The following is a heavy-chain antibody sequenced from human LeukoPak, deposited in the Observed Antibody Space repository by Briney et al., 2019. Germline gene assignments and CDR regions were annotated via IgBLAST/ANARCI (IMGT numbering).Heavy chain of an antibody. D-gene: IGHD3-16*01. V-gene: IGHV3-21*01. Sequence: PGGSLRLSCAASGFTFSSYGINWVRQAPGKGLEWVSSISSGSSYIYYADSLKGRFTISRDNAKNSLYLQMNSLRAEDTAVYYCARGGYGYNFDYWGQGTLVTVSS. CDR1: GFTFSSYG. CDR2: ISSGSSYI. CDR3: ARGGYGYNFDY. J-gene: IGHJ4*02.